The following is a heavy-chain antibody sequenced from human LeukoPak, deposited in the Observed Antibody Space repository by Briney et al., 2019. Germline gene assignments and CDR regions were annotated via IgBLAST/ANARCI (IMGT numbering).Heavy chain of an antibody. D-gene: IGHD2-21*01. V-gene: IGHV3-64D*06. Sequence: GGSLRLSCSASGFTFNIYAMHWVRQAPGKGLEYVSAISTDGGGTYYADSVKGRFTISRDNSKNTLYLQMSSLRTEDTAVYYCVKYHNSCYSVWGQGTLVAVSP. CDR3: VKYHNSCYSV. CDR2: ISTDGGGT. CDR1: GFTFNIYA. J-gene: IGHJ4*02.